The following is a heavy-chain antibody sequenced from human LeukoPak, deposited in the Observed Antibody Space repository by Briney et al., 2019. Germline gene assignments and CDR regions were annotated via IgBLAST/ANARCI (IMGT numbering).Heavy chain of an antibody. V-gene: IGHV3-21*01. CDR3: ARDLAVRQQLYDYGMDV. D-gene: IGHD6-13*01. J-gene: IGHJ6*02. Sequence: GGSLRLSCAASGFTFSSYSMNWVRQAPGKGLEWVSSISSSSSYIYYADSVKGRFTISRDNAKNSLYLQMNSLRAEDTAVYYCARDLAVRQQLYDYGMDVWGQGTTVTVSS. CDR1: GFTFSSYS. CDR2: ISSSSSYI.